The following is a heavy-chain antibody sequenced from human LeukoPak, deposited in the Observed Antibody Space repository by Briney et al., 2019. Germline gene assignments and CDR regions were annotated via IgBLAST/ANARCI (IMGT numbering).Heavy chain of an antibody. CDR3: ARRHASSWSRFDY. V-gene: IGHV4-39*01. CDR1: GGSISSSSYY. Sequence: SETLSLTCIVSGGSISSSSYYWAWIRQPPGKGLEWIGSIYYSGSRYYNPSLKSRVTISGDTSKNQFSLKLSSVTAADTAVYYCARRHASSWSRFDYWGQGTLVTVSS. J-gene: IGHJ4*02. D-gene: IGHD6-13*01. CDR2: IYYSGSR.